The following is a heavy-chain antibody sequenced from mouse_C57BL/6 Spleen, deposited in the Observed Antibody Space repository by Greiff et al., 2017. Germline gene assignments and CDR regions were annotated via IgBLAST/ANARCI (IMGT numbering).Heavy chain of an antibody. V-gene: IGHV10-1*01. J-gene: IGHJ4*01. D-gene: IGHD4-1*01. CDR1: GFSFNTYA. CDR2: IRSKSNNYAT. Sequence: EVQLVESGGGLVQPKGSLKLSCAASGFSFNTYAMNWVRQAPGTGLEWVARIRSKSNNYATYYADSVKDRFTISRDDSESMLYLQMNNLKTEDTAMYDCVVLGIYAMDYWGQGTSVTVSS. CDR3: VVLGIYAMDY.